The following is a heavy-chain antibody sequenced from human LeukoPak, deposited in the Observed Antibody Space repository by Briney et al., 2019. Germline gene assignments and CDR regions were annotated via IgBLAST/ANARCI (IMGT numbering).Heavy chain of an antibody. CDR2: MSDIGPNT. J-gene: IGHJ3*02. Sequence: GGSLRLSCAASGFGVSDYAMTWVRQSPGEGLEWVSSMSDIGPNTYYADSVKGRFTTSRDTSKNTVFPQMNSLRAEDTALYYCARRLSLRFDAFAIWGPGTMVTVSS. CDR3: ARRLSLRFDAFAI. V-gene: IGHV3-23*01. D-gene: IGHD3-3*01. CDR1: GFGVSDYA.